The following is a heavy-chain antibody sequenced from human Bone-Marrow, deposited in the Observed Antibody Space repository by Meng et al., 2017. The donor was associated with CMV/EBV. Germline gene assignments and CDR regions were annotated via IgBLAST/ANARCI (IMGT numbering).Heavy chain of an antibody. Sequence: SETLSLTCTVSGGSISSYYWSWIRQPPGKGLEWIGYIYYSGSTNYNPSLKSRVTISVDTSKNQFSLKLSSVTAADTAVYYCARGEDWFGELNGMDVWRQGTTVTVS. V-gene: IGHV4-59*12. CDR1: GGSISSYY. J-gene: IGHJ6*02. CDR2: IYYSGST. D-gene: IGHD3-10*01. CDR3: ARGEDWFGELNGMDV.